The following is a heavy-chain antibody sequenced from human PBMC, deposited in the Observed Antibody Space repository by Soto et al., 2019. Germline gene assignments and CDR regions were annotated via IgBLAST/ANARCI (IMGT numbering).Heavy chain of an antibody. CDR3: ARLKVRMVRGNDY. J-gene: IGHJ4*02. CDR1: DGSRGGYY. D-gene: IGHD3-10*01. V-gene: IGHV4-34*01. Sequence: LSLTCAFEDGSRGGYYWSWIRKTPGKGLEWIGEINHSGSTNYNPSLKSRVTISVDTSKNQFSLKLSSVTAADTAVFYCARLKVRMVRGNDYSGQGNWVSGS. CDR2: INHSGST.